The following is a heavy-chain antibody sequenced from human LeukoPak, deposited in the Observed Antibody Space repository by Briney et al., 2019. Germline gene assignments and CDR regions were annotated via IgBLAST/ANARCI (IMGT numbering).Heavy chain of an antibody. CDR1: GYTFTSYD. D-gene: IGHD5-18*01. J-gene: IGHJ6*03. CDR2: MNPNSGNI. Sequence: ASVKVSCKASGYTFTSYDINWVRQATGHGLEWMGWMNPNSGNIFYAQKFQGRLTMTRNTSISTAYMELSSLRSEDTAVYYRARGQVDTLYYYYYMDVWGKGPTVTVSS. CDR3: ARGQVDTLYYYYYMDV. V-gene: IGHV1-8*01.